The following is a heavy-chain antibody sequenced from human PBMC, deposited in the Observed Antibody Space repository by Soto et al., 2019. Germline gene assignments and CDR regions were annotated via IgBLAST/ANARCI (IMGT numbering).Heavy chain of an antibody. D-gene: IGHD3-10*01. CDR1: GFTVSSYD. Sequence: EVQLVESGGGLVQPGGSLRLACAASGFTVSSYDMHWVRHVTGKGLEWVSTLGAGGDTYFPDSVKVRFTISRDHAKNYLYLQMNNLGAGDMAVYYCARGTMVRGTLDPGISGPLDYWGQGTLVAVSS. CDR3: ARGTMVRGTLDPGISGPLDY. J-gene: IGHJ4*02. V-gene: IGHV3-13*01. CDR2: LGAGGDT.